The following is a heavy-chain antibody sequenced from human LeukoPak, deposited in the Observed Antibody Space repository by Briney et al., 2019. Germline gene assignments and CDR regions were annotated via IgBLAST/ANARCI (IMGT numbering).Heavy chain of an antibody. Sequence: PGGSLRLSCAPSGFTVSNYGMHWVRQAPGKGLEWVAFIRYDGSNKYCADSVKGRFTVSRDNTKNTLYLQMNSLRAEDTAAYYCAKEKNDYSDYSYMDVWGKGTTVTDSS. D-gene: IGHD4-11*01. V-gene: IGHV3-30*02. CDR3: AKEKNDYSDYSYMDV. J-gene: IGHJ6*03. CDR2: IRYDGSNK. CDR1: GFTVSNYG.